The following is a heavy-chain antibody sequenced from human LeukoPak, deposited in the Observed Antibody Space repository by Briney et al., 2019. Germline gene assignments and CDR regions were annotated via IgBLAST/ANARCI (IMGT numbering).Heavy chain of an antibody. V-gene: IGHV3-21*01. CDR2: ISSSSSYI. Sequence: GGSLRLSCAASGFTFSSYSMNWVRQAPGKGLEWVSSISSSSSYIYYADSVKGRFTISRDNAKNSLYLQMNSLRAEDTAVYYCARGGATYSSSPYFDYWGQGTLVTVSS. CDR3: ARGGATYSSSPYFDY. CDR1: GFTFSSYS. J-gene: IGHJ4*02. D-gene: IGHD6-6*01.